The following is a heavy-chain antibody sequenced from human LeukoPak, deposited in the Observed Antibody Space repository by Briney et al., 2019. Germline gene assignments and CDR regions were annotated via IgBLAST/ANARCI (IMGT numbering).Heavy chain of an antibody. D-gene: IGHD3-9*01. CDR1: GFSFTDYP. V-gene: IGHV3-48*02. CDR3: EADQRYAFDY. CDR2: IRTTAEGAKYA. Sequence: GGSLRLSCPTSGFSFTDYPMNWLRQAPGKELEWISNIRTTAEGAKYAYYADSVKGRVTISRDDGKNTLYLHMNSLRDDDTAVYYCEADQRYAFDYWGQGILVTVSS. J-gene: IGHJ4*02.